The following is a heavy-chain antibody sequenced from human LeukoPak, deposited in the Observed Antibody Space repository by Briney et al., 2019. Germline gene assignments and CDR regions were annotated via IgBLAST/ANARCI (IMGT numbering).Heavy chain of an antibody. V-gene: IGHV4-39*01. CDR1: GGSISSSSYY. J-gene: IGHJ4*02. Sequence: SETLSLTCTVSGGSISSSSYYWGWIRQPPGKGLEWIGSIYYSGSTYYSPSLKSRVTISVDTSKNQFSLKLSSVTAADMAVYYCAGYYGSGSPFYFDYWGQGTLVTVSS. CDR2: IYYSGST. CDR3: AGYYGSGSPFYFDY. D-gene: IGHD3-10*01.